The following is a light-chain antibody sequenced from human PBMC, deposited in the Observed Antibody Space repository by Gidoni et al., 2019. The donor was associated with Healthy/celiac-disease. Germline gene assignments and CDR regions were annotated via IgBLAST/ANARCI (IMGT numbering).Light chain of an antibody. J-gene: IGKJ4*01. CDR2: AAS. CDR3: QQSYSTPLT. Sequence: DIQENQSPSSLSPSVGDRVTITCRASASISSFLNWYQQQPGKAPKLLIYAASSLQSGVPSRFSGSGSGTDFTLTISSLQPDDFATYYCQQSYSTPLTFGAGTKVEIK. CDR1: ASISSF. V-gene: IGKV1-39*01.